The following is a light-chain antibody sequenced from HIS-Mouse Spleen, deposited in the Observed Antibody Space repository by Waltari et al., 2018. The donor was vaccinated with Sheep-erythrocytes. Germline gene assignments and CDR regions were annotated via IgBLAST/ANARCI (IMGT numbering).Light chain of an antibody. CDR3: NSRDSSGNHYV. V-gene: IGLV3-19*01. CDR2: GKN. CDR1: RLRSYY. J-gene: IGLJ1*01. Sequence: SSELTQDPAVSVALGQTVRITCQGDRLRSYYASWYQQKPGQAPVLVIYGKNNRPSGIPDRLAGSSSGNTASVTITGAQAEDEADYYCNSRDSSGNHYVFGTGTKVTVL.